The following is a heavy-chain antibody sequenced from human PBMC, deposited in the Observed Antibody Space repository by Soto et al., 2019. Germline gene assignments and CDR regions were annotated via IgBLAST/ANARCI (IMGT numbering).Heavy chain of an antibody. CDR3: ARDETGDSYYYYYGMDV. Sequence: QVQLVQSGAEAKKPGSSVKVSCKASGGTFNTYNINWVRQAPGQGLEWMGGILPIFGTTNYAQRFQGRVTITADDSTSTAYMELSSLRSEDTAVYYCARDETGDSYYYYYGMDVWGQGTTVTVTS. D-gene: IGHD7-27*01. V-gene: IGHV1-69*01. CDR1: GGTFNTYN. CDR2: ILPIFGTT. J-gene: IGHJ6*02.